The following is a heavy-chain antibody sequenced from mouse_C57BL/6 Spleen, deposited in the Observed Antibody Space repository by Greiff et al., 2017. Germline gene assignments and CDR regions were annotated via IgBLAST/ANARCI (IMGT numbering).Heavy chain of an antibody. CDR2: ISGGGGNT. J-gene: IGHJ2*01. D-gene: IGHD6-5*01. V-gene: IGHV5-9*01. CDR1: GFTFSSYT. Sequence: EVQGVESGGGLVKPGGSLKLSCAASGFTFSSYTMSWVRQTPEKRLVWVATISGGGGNTYYPDSVKGRFTISRDNAKNTLYLQMSSLRSEDTALYYCARAYDPSYFDYWGQGTTLTVSS. CDR3: ARAYDPSYFDY.